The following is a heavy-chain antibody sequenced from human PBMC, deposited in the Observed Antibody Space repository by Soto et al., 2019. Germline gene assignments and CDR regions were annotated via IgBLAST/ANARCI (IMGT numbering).Heavy chain of an antibody. CDR3: AGGIAARPLGY. V-gene: IGHV4-59*12. D-gene: IGHD6-6*01. CDR2: IYYSGST. J-gene: IGHJ4*02. CDR1: GGSISNYY. Sequence: SETLSLTCIVSGGSISNYYWSWIRQPPGKGLEWIGYIYYSGSTNYNPSLTSRVTISVDRSKNQFSLKLSSVTAADTAVYYCAGGIAARPLGYWGQGTLLTVSS.